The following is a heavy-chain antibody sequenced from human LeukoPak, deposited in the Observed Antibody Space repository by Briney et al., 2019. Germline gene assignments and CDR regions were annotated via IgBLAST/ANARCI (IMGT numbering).Heavy chain of an antibody. Sequence: TGGSLRLSCAASGFTFSSYAMSWVRQAPGKGLEWVSAISGSGGSTYYADSVKGRFTISRDNAKNSLYLQMNSLRAEDTAVYYCARVVVLEMATLFQLGYYYYYYMDVWGKGTTVTVSS. D-gene: IGHD5-24*01. CDR2: ISGSGGST. V-gene: IGHV3-23*01. CDR1: GFTFSSYA. CDR3: ARVVVLEMATLFQLGYYYYYYMDV. J-gene: IGHJ6*03.